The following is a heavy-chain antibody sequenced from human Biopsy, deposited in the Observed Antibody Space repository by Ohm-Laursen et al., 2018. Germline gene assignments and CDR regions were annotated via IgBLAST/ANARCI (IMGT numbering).Heavy chain of an antibody. J-gene: IGHJ4*02. D-gene: IGHD6-19*01. CDR3: ARGRLRAVARFDY. Sequence: GTLSLTCAVYGGSFSGYYWSWIRQPPGQGLEWIGEINHSESTNYNPSLKSRVTISVDTSKNQFSLKLSSVTAADTAVYYCARGRLRAVARFDYWGQGTLVTVSS. CDR2: INHSEST. CDR1: GGSFSGYY. V-gene: IGHV4-34*01.